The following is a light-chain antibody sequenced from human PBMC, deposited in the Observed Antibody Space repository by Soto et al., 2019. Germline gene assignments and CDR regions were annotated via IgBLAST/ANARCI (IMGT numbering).Light chain of an antibody. Sequence: QSVLTQPASVSGSPGQSITISCTGTSSDVGSYNYVSWYQQHPGKAPKLMIYEVSNRPSGVSNRFSGSKSGNTASLTISGLQAEDEANYYCSSYTSLSTRVFGGGTQLTVL. V-gene: IGLV2-14*01. CDR3: SSYTSLSTRV. CDR1: SSDVGSYNY. CDR2: EVS. J-gene: IGLJ3*02.